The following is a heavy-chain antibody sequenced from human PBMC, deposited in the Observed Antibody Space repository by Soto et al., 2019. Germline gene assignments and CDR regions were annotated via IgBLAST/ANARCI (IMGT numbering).Heavy chain of an antibody. Sequence: QVQLVQSGAEVKKPGASVKVSCKASGYTFTSYGISWVRQAPGQGLEWMGWISAYNGNTNYAQKLRGRVTMTTDTSXXXXXXXXXXXXXXXXXXXXXXXXXXXXMVRXXXXXXANAFDIWGQGTMVTVSS. CDR2: ISAYNGNT. J-gene: IGHJ3*02. CDR1: GYTFTSYG. V-gene: IGHV1-18*01. D-gene: IGHD3-10*01. CDR3: XXXXXXXMVRXXXXXXANAFDI.